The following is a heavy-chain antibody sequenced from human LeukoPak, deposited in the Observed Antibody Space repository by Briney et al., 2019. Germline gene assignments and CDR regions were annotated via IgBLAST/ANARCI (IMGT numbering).Heavy chain of an antibody. Sequence: SETLSLTCTGSGGSISSYYWSWIRQPAGKGLEWIGRIYTSGSTNYNPSLKSRVTMSVDTSKNQFSLKLSSVTAADTAVYYCARDQQLVGGNWFDPWGQGTLVTVSS. V-gene: IGHV4-4*07. J-gene: IGHJ5*02. CDR2: IYTSGST. CDR3: ARDQQLVGGNWFDP. D-gene: IGHD6-13*01. CDR1: GGSISSYY.